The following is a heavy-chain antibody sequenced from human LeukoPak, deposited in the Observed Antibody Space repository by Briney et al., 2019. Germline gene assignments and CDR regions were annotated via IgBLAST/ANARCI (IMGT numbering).Heavy chain of an antibody. J-gene: IGHJ4*02. V-gene: IGHV3-23*01. CDR3: AKAGWFGELSRAIFDY. D-gene: IGHD3-10*01. Sequence: PGGSLRLSCAASGFTFSSYAMSWVRQAPGKGLEWVSAISGSGGSTYYADSVKGRFTISRDNSKNTLYLQMNSLRAEDTAVYYCAKAGWFGELSRAIFDYWGQGTLVTVSS. CDR1: GFTFSSYA. CDR2: ISGSGGST.